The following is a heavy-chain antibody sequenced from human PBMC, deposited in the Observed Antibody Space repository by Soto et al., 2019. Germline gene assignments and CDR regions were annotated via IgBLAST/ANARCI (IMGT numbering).Heavy chain of an antibody. CDR3: GEGHYCNYQGADYYYGMDV. D-gene: IGHD4-4*01. V-gene: IGHV1-69*12. J-gene: IGHJ6*02. CDR1: GGTFSSYA. CDR2: IIPIFGTA. Sequence: QVQLVQSGAEVKKPGSSVKVSCKASGGTFSSYAISWVRQAPGQGLEWMGGIIPIFGTANYAQKFQGRVTITADESTSTAYMELSSLRSEDTAVYYCGEGHYCNYQGADYYYGMDVWGQGTTVTVSS.